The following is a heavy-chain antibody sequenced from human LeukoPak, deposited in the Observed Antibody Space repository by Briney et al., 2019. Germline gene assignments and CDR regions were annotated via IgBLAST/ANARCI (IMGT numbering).Heavy chain of an antibody. CDR3: ARGRDGEIDY. Sequence: SETLSLTCTVSGGSISSSSYYWGWIRQPPGKGLEWIGSIYYSGSTYYNPSLKSRVTISVDTSKNQFSLKLSSVTAADTAVYYCARGRDGEIDYWGQGTLVTVSS. J-gene: IGHJ4*02. CDR1: GGSISSSSYY. V-gene: IGHV4-39*07. D-gene: IGHD4-17*01. CDR2: IYYSGST.